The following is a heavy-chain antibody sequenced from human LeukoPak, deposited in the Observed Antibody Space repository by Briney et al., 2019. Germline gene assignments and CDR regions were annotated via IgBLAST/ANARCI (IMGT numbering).Heavy chain of an antibody. D-gene: IGHD3-22*01. CDR2: INPSGGST. J-gene: IGHJ4*02. CDR1: GYSFTSYH. V-gene: IGHV1-46*01. CDR3: LDSSGYYG. Sequence: ASVKVSCKASGYSFTSYHMHWVRQAPGQGLEWMGIINPSGGSTNYAQKFQGRVTMTRDMSTSTVYMVLSSLRSEDTAVYYCLDSSGYYGGGQGTLVTVSS.